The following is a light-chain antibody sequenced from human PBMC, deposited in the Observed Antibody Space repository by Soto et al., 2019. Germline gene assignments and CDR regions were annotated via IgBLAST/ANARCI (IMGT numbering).Light chain of an antibody. J-gene: IGKJ1*01. CDR2: GAS. CDR3: QQYGGSPLWT. V-gene: IGKV3-20*01. CDR1: QSVSSSY. Sequence: EIALTQSPGTLSLSPGERATLSCRGSQSVSSSYLAWYQQKPGQAPRLLIXGASSRATGIPDRFTGSVSGTDFTLTISRLEPEDFAVYYGQQYGGSPLWTFGQGTKVDI.